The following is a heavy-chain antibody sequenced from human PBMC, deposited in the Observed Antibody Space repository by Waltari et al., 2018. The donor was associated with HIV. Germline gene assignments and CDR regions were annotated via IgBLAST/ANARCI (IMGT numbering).Heavy chain of an antibody. CDR1: GGSISSGSYY. D-gene: IGHD3-3*01. Sequence: QVQLQESGPGLVKPSQTLSLTCTVSGGSISSGSYYWSWIRQPAGKGLEWIGRIYTSVSTNYNPSPKSRVTISGDTSKNQFSRRLSSVTAADTAVYYCARVFWRNGMDVWGQGTTVTVSS. J-gene: IGHJ6*02. CDR3: ARVFWRNGMDV. V-gene: IGHV4-61*02. CDR2: IYTSVST.